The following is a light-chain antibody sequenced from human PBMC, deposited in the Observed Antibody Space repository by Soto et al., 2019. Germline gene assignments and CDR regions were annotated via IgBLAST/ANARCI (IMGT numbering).Light chain of an antibody. Sequence: QSGLTQPASVSGAPGQSVTISCTGTSSEIGTYYVVPWYQQLPGKAPKLIIYEISNRPSGVSNRFSGSKSGNPASLTISGLQAEDEADYYCRSYAGSITRLLVFGSETKVSVL. CDR1: SSEIGTYYV. V-gene: IGLV2-23*02. J-gene: IGLJ6*01. CDR2: EIS. CDR3: RSYAGSITRLLV.